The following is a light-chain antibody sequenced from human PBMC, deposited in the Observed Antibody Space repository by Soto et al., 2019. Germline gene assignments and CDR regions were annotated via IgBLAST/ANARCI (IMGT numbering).Light chain of an antibody. CDR1: QSVLYNSNNKNY. CDR3: QQYYSFPFT. V-gene: IGKV4-1*01. J-gene: IGKJ4*01. Sequence: DIVMTQSPDSLAVSLGERATINCKSSQSVLYNSNNKNYLAWYQQKPGQPRKLLIFWASTRESRVPDRFSVSGSGTDFTLAISSLQAEDVAVYDCQQYYSFPFTFGGGTKVEI. CDR2: WAS.